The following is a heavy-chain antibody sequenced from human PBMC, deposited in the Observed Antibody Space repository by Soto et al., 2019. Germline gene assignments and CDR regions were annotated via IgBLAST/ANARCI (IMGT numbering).Heavy chain of an antibody. V-gene: IGHV3-15*01. Sequence: GGSLRLSCAASAGFKFFETWMTWVRQAPGKGLEWLGRTKGKTDGGTTDYAAPVKGRFTISRDDSKNTVYLQMNSLKAEDTAVYYCAIQHPYCNNNICDYFDYWGQGSLVTVSS. D-gene: IGHD1-20*01. CDR1: AGFKFFETW. CDR3: AIQHPYCNNNICDYFDY. J-gene: IGHJ4*02. CDR2: TKGKTDGGTT.